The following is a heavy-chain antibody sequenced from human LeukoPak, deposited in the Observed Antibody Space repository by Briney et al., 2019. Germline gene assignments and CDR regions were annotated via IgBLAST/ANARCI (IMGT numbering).Heavy chain of an antibody. D-gene: IGHD3-3*01. V-gene: IGHV3-20*04. CDR3: ASTIFGGFDP. CDR2: INWNGGST. J-gene: IGHJ5*02. CDR1: GLTFDDYG. Sequence: GGSLRLSCAASGLTFDDYGMNWVRQAPGKGLEWVSGINWNGGSTGYADSVKGRFTISRDNAKNSLYLQMNSLRAEDTALYYCASTIFGGFDPWGQGTLVTVSS.